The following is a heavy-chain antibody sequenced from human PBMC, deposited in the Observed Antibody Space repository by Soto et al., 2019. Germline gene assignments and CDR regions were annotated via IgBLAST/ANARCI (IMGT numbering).Heavy chain of an antibody. V-gene: IGHV3-15*01. Sequence: PGGSLRLSCAASGFTFNTAWLTWVRQAPGEGLEWVGRIKGKPDGGATDYAALVEGRFMISRDDSQNTVFLQMNSLKTDDTAVYYCTAGSPFNYWGPGTLVTVSS. CDR2: IKGKPDGGAT. CDR1: GFTFNTAW. CDR3: TAGSPFNY. J-gene: IGHJ4*02.